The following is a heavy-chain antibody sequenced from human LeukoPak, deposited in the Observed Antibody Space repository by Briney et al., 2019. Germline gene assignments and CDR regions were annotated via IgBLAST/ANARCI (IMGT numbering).Heavy chain of an antibody. CDR2: IYHSGTS. CDR3: ASIGGTVRDS. V-gene: IGHV4-59*12. D-gene: IGHD4-17*01. Sequence: SETLSLTCTVSGASISSYYWSWIRQPPGKGLEWIGEIYHSGTSNYNPSLKSRVTIPLDKSNNQFSLRLTSVTAADTAVYYCASIGGTVRDSWGQGTLVTVSS. CDR1: GASISSYY. J-gene: IGHJ4*02.